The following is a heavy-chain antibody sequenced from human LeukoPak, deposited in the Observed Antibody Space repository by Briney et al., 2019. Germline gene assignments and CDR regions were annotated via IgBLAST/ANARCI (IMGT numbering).Heavy chain of an antibody. D-gene: IGHD4-17*01. CDR1: GYTFTGYY. CDR2: INPNSGGT. J-gene: IGHJ4*02. V-gene: IGHV1-2*02. Sequence: ASVKVSCKASGYTFTGYYMHWVRQAPGQGLEWMGWINPNSGGTNYAQKFQGRVTMTRDTSISTAYMELSRLKSDDTAVYYCARGHPYGDYNFDYWGQGTLVTVSS. CDR3: ARGHPYGDYNFDY.